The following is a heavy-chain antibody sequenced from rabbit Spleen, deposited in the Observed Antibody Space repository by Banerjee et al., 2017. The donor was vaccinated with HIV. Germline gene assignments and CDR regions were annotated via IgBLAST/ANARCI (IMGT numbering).Heavy chain of an antibody. J-gene: IGHJ6*01. CDR2: IYTGSSSYT. D-gene: IGHD1-1*01. V-gene: IGHV1S45*01. CDR3: ARGIVDGGYNWACDL. Sequence: QEQLEESGEDLVKPEGSLTLTCTASGFTLSNYWMCWVRQAPGKGLEWIACIYTGSSSYTYYANWAKGRFTITRSTSLNTVTLQLNSLTAADTATYFCARGIVDGGYNWACDLWGPGTLVTVS. CDR1: GFTLSNYW.